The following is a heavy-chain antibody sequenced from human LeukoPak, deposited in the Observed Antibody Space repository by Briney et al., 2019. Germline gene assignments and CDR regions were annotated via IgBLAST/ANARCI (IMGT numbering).Heavy chain of an antibody. D-gene: IGHD6-19*01. CDR3: ARRYSSGWLLDY. CDR1: GYTFTSYY. Sequence: ASVKVSCKASGYTFTSYYMYWVRQAPGQGLEWMGIINPSGGSTSYAQKFQGRVTMTRDTSTSTVYMELSSLRSEDTAVYYCARRYSSGWLLDYWGQGTVVTVSS. CDR2: INPSGGST. V-gene: IGHV1-46*01. J-gene: IGHJ4*02.